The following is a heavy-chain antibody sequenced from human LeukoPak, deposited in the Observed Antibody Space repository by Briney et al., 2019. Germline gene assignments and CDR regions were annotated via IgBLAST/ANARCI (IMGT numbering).Heavy chain of an antibody. J-gene: IGHJ4*02. CDR2: ISCNGGST. Sequence: PGGSLRLSCSASGFTFSSYAMHWVRQAPGKGLEYVSAISCNGGSTYYADSVKGRFTISRDNSNNTLYLQMSSLRAEDTAMYYCVKDVRGYNYAYFDYWGQGTLVTVSS. CDR1: GFTFSSYA. CDR3: VKDVRGYNYAYFDY. D-gene: IGHD5-18*01. V-gene: IGHV3-64D*06.